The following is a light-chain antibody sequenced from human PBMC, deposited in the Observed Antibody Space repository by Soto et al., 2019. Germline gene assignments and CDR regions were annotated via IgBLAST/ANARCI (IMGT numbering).Light chain of an antibody. CDR1: QSVSTN. V-gene: IGKV3-15*01. CDR2: GAF. CDR3: QQFNNWPPKYT. J-gene: IGKJ2*01. Sequence: EIVMTQSPATLSVSPGERATLSCMASQSVSTNLAWYQQKPGQAPRLLIYGAFTRATGVPARFSGSGSGTEFTLTISSLQSEDFAVYYCQQFNNWPPKYTFGQGTKLEIK.